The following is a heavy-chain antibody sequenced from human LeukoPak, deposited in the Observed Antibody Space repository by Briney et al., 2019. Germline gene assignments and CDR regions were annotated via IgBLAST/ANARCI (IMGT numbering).Heavy chain of an antibody. Sequence: SQTLSLTCTVSGGSISSGSYCWSWIRQPAGKGLEWIGHIYSSGSTNYNPSLKSRVTISVDTSKNQFSLKLSSVTAADTAVYYCARHTPPIAAAGLDYWGQGTLVTVSS. CDR2: IYSSGST. CDR3: ARHTPPIAAAGLDY. D-gene: IGHD6-13*01. CDR1: GGSISSGSYC. J-gene: IGHJ4*02. V-gene: IGHV4-61*09.